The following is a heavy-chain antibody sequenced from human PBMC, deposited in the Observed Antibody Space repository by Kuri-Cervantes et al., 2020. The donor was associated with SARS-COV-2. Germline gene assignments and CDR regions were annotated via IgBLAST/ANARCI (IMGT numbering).Heavy chain of an antibody. CDR2: INHSGTT. J-gene: IGHJ3*01. CDR1: GGSFSGYY. CDR3: SRSRVPAAAAL. V-gene: IGHV4-34*01. Sequence: CAVYGGSFSGYYWSWIRQPPGKGLEWIGEINHSGTTYYNPSLRSRVYISLDTSKNQFFLNVTSVTAADTAVYYCSRSRVPAAAALWGQGTMVTVSS. D-gene: IGHD2-2*01.